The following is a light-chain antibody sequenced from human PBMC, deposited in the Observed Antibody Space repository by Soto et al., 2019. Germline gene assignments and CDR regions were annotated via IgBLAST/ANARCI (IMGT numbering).Light chain of an antibody. Sequence: QSVLTQPPSVSGAPGQRVTISCTGSSSNIGAGYDVRWYQQLPGTAPKLLIYGNSNRPSGVPDRFSSSKSGTSASLAITGLQAEDEADYYCQSYDSSLSGYVFGTGTKVTVL. V-gene: IGLV1-40*01. CDR2: GNS. CDR3: QSYDSSLSGYV. J-gene: IGLJ1*01. CDR1: SSNIGAGYD.